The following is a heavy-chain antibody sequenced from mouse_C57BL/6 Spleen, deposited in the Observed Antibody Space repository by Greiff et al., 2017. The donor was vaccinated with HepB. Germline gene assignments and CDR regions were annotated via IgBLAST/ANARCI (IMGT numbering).Heavy chain of an antibody. V-gene: IGHV1-52*01. D-gene: IGHD1-1*01. CDR2: IDPSDSET. J-gene: IGHJ4*01. Sequence: QVQLKQPGAELVRPGSSVKLSCKASGYTFTSYWMHWVKQRPIQGLEWIGNIDPSDSETHYNQKFKDKATLTVDKSSSTAYMQLSSLTSEDSAVYYCANGRGAMDYWGQGTSVTVSS. CDR3: ANGRGAMDY. CDR1: GYTFTSYW.